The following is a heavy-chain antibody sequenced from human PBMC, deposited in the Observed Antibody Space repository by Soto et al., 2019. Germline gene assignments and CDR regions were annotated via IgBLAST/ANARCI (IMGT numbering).Heavy chain of an antibody. CDR2: ISGSGDIT. J-gene: IGHJ4*02. CDR1: GLTFSTYA. V-gene: IGHV3-23*01. CDR3: ARDPKGSGPDFDY. Sequence: EVQLLESGGGLVQPGGPLKLSCAASGLTFSTYAMDWVRQAPGKGLEWVSHISGSGDITYYADSVRGRFTISRDNSKNTLYLQMNSLRAEDTALYYCARDPKGSGPDFDYWGQGTLVTVSS.